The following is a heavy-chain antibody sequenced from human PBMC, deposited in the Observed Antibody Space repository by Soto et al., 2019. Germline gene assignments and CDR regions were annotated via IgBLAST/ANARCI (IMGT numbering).Heavy chain of an antibody. CDR1: GGSISSYY. CDR3: ARWGGTMVRGVIITPGAFDI. CDR2: IYYSGST. V-gene: IGHV4-59*01. D-gene: IGHD3-10*01. Sequence: QVQLQESGPGLVKPSETLSLTCTVSGGSISSYYWSWIRQPPGKGLEWIGYIYYSGSTNYNPSLKSRVTISVDTSKNQFSLKLSSVTAADTAVYYCARWGGTMVRGVIITPGAFDIWGQGTMVTVSS. J-gene: IGHJ3*02.